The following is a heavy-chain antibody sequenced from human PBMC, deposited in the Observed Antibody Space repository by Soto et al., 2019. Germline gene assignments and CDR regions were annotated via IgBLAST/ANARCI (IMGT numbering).Heavy chain of an antibody. V-gene: IGHV1-69*06. CDR3: ARTSVAGATIRFEY. CDR2: IIPIFGTA. Sequence: SVKVSCKASGGTFSSYAISWVRQAPGQGLEWMGGIIPIFGTANYAQKFQGRVTITADKSTSTAYMELSSLRSEDTAVYYCARTSVAGATIRFEYWGQGTLVTVSS. CDR1: GGTFSSYA. D-gene: IGHD1-26*01. J-gene: IGHJ4*02.